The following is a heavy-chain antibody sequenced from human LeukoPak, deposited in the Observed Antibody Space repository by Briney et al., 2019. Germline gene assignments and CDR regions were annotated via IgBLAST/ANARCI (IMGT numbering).Heavy chain of an antibody. J-gene: IGHJ4*02. CDR1: GGTFISYA. CDR2: IIPILGIA. Sequence: ASVKVSRKASGGTFISYAISWVRQAPGQGLEWMGRIIPILGIANYAQKFQGRVTITADKSTSTAYMELSSLRSEDTAVYYCARDLSGYGNEGPFDYWGQGTLVTVSS. V-gene: IGHV1-69*04. D-gene: IGHD5-18*01. CDR3: ARDLSGYGNEGPFDY.